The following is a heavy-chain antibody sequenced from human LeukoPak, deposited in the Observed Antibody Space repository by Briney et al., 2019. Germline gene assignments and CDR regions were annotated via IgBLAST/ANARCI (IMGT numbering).Heavy chain of an antibody. V-gene: IGHV3-7*01. J-gene: IGHJ4*02. Sequence: PGRSLRLSCAASGFTLSRYWMTWVRQPPGKGLEWVAKINLDGSEKYSGASMTGRSIISRDHADNSLFLQSPRLRAADSGVYYCARAREAPANVFPDHWGQGVEVTVSS. CDR2: INLDGSEK. CDR3: ARAREAPANVFPDH. CDR1: GFTLSRYW. D-gene: IGHD2-15*01.